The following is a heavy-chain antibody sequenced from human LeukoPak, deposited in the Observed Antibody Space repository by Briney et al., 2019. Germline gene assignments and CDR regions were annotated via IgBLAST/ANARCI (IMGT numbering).Heavy chain of an antibody. D-gene: IGHD3-3*01. V-gene: IGHV4-34*01. CDR1: GGSFSGYY. CDR3: ARVVTIFGVVPDYYYYYCMDV. CDR2: INHSGST. Sequence: SETLSLTCAVYGGSFSGYYWSWIRQPPGKGLEWIGEINHSGSTNYNPSLKSRVTISVDTSKNQFSLKLSSVTAADTAVYYCARVVTIFGVVPDYYYYYCMDVWGKGTTVTVSS. J-gene: IGHJ6*03.